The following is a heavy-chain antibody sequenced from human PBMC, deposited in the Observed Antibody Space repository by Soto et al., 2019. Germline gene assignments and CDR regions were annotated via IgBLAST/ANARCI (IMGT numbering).Heavy chain of an antibody. D-gene: IGHD3-3*01. CDR1: GGSFKSGSYS. CDR2: VYHTGRT. J-gene: IGHJ4*02. V-gene: IGHV4-61*01. Sequence: SETLSLTCTVSGGSFKSGSYSWSWIRPPPGKGLEWIGYVYHTGRTSYNPSLKSRVSISMDTSKNQFSLNLDSVTAADTAVYFCARDFAYFDSWGQGTLVTVSS. CDR3: ARDFAYFDS.